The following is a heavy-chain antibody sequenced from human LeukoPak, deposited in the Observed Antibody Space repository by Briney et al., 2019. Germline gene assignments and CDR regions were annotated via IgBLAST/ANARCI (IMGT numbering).Heavy chain of an antibody. D-gene: IGHD4-17*01. J-gene: IGHJ5*02. V-gene: IGHV4-39*07. Sequence: SETLSLTCTVSGGSISSSSYYWGWIRQPPGKGLEWIGSIYYSGSTNYNPSLKSRVTISVDTSKNQFSLKLSSVTAADTAVYYCARVSPGDYGDDSSFWFDPWGQGTLVTVSS. CDR1: GGSISSSSYY. CDR3: ARVSPGDYGDDSSFWFDP. CDR2: IYYSGST.